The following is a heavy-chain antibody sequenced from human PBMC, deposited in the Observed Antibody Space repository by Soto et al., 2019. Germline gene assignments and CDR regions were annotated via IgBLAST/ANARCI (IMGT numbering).Heavy chain of an antibody. CDR1: GYTFTSYA. CDR2: INAGNGNT. Sequence: QVQLVQSGAEVKKPGASVKVSCKASGYTFTSYAMHWVRQAPGQRLEWMGWINAGNGNTKYSQKFQGRVTITRDTSASTAYMELSSLRSEDTAVYYCARHPIAARLSWFDPWGQGTLVTVSS. D-gene: IGHD6-6*01. J-gene: IGHJ5*02. V-gene: IGHV1-3*01. CDR3: ARHPIAARLSWFDP.